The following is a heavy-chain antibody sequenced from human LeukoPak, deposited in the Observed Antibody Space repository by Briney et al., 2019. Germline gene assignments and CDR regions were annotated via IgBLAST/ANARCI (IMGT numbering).Heavy chain of an antibody. D-gene: IGHD3-16*01. CDR2: INHNGNVN. Sequence: GGSLRLSCAASGFTFSSYALNWVRQAPGKGLEWVASINHNGNVNYYVDSVKGRFTISRDNAKNSLYLQMSNLRAEDTAVYFCARGGGLDVWGQGATVTVSS. J-gene: IGHJ6*02. CDR1: GFTFSSYA. CDR3: ARGGGLDV. V-gene: IGHV3-7*03.